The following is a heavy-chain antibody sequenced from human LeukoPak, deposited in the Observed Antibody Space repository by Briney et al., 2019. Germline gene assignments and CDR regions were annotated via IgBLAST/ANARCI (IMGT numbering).Heavy chain of an antibody. CDR3: GRENLYIDY. D-gene: IGHD1-7*01. CDR1: GFTFTTYY. J-gene: IGHJ4*02. CDR2: INQDGSTA. V-gene: IGHV3-7*01. Sequence: PGGPLRLSCAASGFTFTTYYMTWVRRAPGKGLEWVANINQDGSTAYYVDSVKGRFTFSRDNTKNTVYLQMNSLRAEDTAVYYCGRENLYIDYWGQGTLVTVSS.